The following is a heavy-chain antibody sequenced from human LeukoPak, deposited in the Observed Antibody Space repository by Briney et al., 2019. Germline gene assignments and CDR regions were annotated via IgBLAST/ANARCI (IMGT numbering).Heavy chain of an antibody. D-gene: IGHD2-2*01. CDR3: AKGVVVAPGVTPFDY. CDR1: GLTFNNYA. Sequence: GGSLRLSCAVSGLTFNNYAMSWVRQAPGKGLEWVSGMSGRGASKYYADSVKGRFTISRDNSKNTLYLQMNSLRAEDTAVYYCAKGVVVAPGVTPFDYWGQGTLVTVSS. CDR2: MSGRGASK. V-gene: IGHV3-23*01. J-gene: IGHJ4*02.